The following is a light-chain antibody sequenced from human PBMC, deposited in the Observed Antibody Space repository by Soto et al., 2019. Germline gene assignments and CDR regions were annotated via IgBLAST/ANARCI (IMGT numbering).Light chain of an antibody. Sequence: EIVLTQSPGTLSLSPGERATLSCRASQSVNNNYLAWYQQKPGQAPRLLIYGASTRATGIPARFSGSGSGTEFTLTISSLQSEDFAVYYCQQRNVWPPATFGQGTRLEL. V-gene: IGKV3-15*01. J-gene: IGKJ5*01. CDR3: QQRNVWPPAT. CDR2: GAS. CDR1: QSVNNN.